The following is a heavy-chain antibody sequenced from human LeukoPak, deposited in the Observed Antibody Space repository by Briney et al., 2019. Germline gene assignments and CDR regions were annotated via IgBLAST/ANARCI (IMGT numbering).Heavy chain of an antibody. J-gene: IGHJ4*02. CDR3: ARPGYCGGGSCYGFYY. D-gene: IGHD2-15*01. V-gene: IGHV5-51*01. Sequence: GESLKISCKGSGYSFFSYWIGWVRQMPGKGLEWLGIIYPGGSDTRYSPSFQGQVTISADKSIYTAYLQWSSLKAPDTAMYYCARPGYCGGGSCYGFYYWGQGTLVTVSS. CDR2: IYPGGSDT. CDR1: GYSFFSYW.